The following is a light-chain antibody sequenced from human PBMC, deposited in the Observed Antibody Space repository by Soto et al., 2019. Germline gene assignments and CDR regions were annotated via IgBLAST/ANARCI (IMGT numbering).Light chain of an antibody. CDR1: SSDVGCYNY. J-gene: IGLJ3*02. V-gene: IGLV2-11*01. Sequence: QSALTQPRSVSGSPGQSVTISCTGTSSDVGCYNYVSWYQQHPGKAPKLMIYDVSKRPSGVPDRFSGSKSGNTASLTISGHQAEEAAYYYCCSYAGSCWVFGGGTKLTVL. CDR3: CSYAGSCWV. CDR2: DVS.